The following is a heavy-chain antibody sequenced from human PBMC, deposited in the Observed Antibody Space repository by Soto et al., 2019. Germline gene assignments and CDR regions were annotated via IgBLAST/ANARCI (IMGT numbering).Heavy chain of an antibody. CDR1: GGTFSSYA. CDR3: ASVVRGTSWFDP. Sequence: SVKVSCKASGGTFSSYAISWVRQAPGQGLEWMGGIIPIFGTANYAQKFQGRVTITADKSTSTAYMELSSLRSEDTAVYYCASVVRGTSWFDPWGQGTLVTVPQ. D-gene: IGHD3-10*01. J-gene: IGHJ5*02. CDR2: IIPIFGTA. V-gene: IGHV1-69*06.